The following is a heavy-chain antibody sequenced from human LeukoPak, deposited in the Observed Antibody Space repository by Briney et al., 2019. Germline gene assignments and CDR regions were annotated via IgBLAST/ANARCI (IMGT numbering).Heavy chain of an antibody. D-gene: IGHD1-26*01. CDR3: ARERLELRYFDC. Sequence: GGSLRLSCTASGFTFSTYSMNWVRQAPGKGLEWVASISDRGTYIYYADSVKGRFTISRDNAKNSLYLQMNSLRAEDTAVYYCARERLELRYFDCWGQGTLVTVSS. V-gene: IGHV3-21*01. J-gene: IGHJ4*02. CDR1: GFTFSTYS. CDR2: ISDRGTYI.